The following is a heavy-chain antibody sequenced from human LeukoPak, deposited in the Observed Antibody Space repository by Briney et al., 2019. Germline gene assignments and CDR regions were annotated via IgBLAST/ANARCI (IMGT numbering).Heavy chain of an antibody. J-gene: IGHJ4*02. CDR2: IKQDGSEK. CDR1: GFTFRNYW. CDR3: ARGGTGYDLFDY. Sequence: SGGSLRLSCAASGFTFRNYWMTWVRQAPGKGLEWVANIKQDGSEKYFVDSVKGRFTISRDNAKNSLYLQMNSLRAEDTAIYYCARGGTGYDLFDYWGQGTLVTVSS. D-gene: IGHD5-12*01. V-gene: IGHV3-7*02.